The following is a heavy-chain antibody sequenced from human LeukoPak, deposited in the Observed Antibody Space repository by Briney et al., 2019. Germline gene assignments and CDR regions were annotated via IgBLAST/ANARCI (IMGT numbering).Heavy chain of an antibody. CDR3: AKDLGSGWFDY. D-gene: IGHD6-19*01. J-gene: IGHJ4*02. CDR2: MTGGVSTV. CDR1: GFTFSSYT. Sequence: GGSLRLSCAASGFTFSSYTMNWVRQVPGKGLEWVSAMTGGVSTVLYRDSVKGRFTISRDNSKNTLYLQMNSLRAEDTAVYYCAKDLGSGWFDYWGQGTLVTVSS. V-gene: IGHV3-23*01.